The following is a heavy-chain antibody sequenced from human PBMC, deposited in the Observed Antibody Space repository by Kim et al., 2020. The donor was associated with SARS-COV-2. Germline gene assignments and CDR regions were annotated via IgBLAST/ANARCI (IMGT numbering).Heavy chain of an antibody. D-gene: IGHD2-2*02. J-gene: IGHJ3*02. V-gene: IGHV3-30*02. CDR3: AKDLVFRGYQLLYSSAFDI. Sequence: RYTISRDNSKNTLYLQMNSLRAEDTAVYYCAKDLVFRGYQLLYSSAFDIWGQGTMVTVSS.